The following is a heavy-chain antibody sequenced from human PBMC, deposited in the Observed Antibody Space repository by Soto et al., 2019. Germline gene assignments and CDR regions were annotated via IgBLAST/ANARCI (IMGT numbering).Heavy chain of an antibody. D-gene: IGHD3-9*01. CDR3: AREVRYFDWLLPPKYYYYYYGMDV. J-gene: IGHJ6*02. Sequence: GGSLRLSCAASGFTFSSYGMHWVRQAPGKGLEWVAVIWYDGSNKYYADSVKGRFTISRDNSKNTLYLQMNSLRAEDTDVYYCAREVRYFDWLLPPKYYYYYYGMDVWGQGTTVTVSS. CDR1: GFTFSSYG. CDR2: IWYDGSNK. V-gene: IGHV3-33*01.